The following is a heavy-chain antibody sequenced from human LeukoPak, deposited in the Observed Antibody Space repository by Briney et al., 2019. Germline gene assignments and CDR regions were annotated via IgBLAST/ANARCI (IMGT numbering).Heavy chain of an antibody. CDR2: ISSTGSTI. D-gene: IGHD6-13*01. J-gene: IGHJ4*02. CDR3: ARDALAATGTRGDY. CDR1: EFTFSRYE. Sequence: GGSLRLSCAASEFTFSRYEMNWVRQAPGKGLEWVSYISSTGSTIYYADSVKGRFTISRDNAKNSLYLQMNSLRAEDTAVYYCARDALAATGTRGDYWGQGTLVTVSS. V-gene: IGHV3-48*03.